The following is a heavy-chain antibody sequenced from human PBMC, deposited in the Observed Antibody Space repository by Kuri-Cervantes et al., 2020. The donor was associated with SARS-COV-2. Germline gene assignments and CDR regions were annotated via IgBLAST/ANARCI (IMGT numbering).Heavy chain of an antibody. CDR3: ARLGLGYCCSTSCYTRYSNGVDYYYYYGMDV. D-gene: IGHD2-2*02. V-gene: IGHV4-34*01. CDR1: GGSFSGYY. J-gene: IGHJ6*02. CDR2: INHSGST. Sequence: SQTLSLTCAVYGGSFSGYYWSWIRQPPGKGLEWIGEINHSGSTNYNPSLKSRVTISVDTSKNQFSLKLSSVTAADTAVYYCARLGLGYCCSTSCYTRYSNGVDYYYYYGMDVWGQGTTVTVSS.